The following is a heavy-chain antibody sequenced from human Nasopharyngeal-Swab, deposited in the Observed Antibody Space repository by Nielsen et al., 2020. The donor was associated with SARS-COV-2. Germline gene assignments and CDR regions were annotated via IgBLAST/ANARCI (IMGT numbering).Heavy chain of an antibody. CDR1: GYPFTSYF. D-gene: IGHD5-18*01. Sequence: ASVKVSCKASGYPFTSYFLHWVRQAPGQGLEWMGIINPSGGSTSYAQKFQGRITMTRDTSTSTVYMELSSLSSEDTAVYYCAREGYSSDLGYVYWGQGTLVTVSS. CDR3: AREGYSSDLGYVY. J-gene: IGHJ4*02. CDR2: INPSGGST. V-gene: IGHV1-46*01.